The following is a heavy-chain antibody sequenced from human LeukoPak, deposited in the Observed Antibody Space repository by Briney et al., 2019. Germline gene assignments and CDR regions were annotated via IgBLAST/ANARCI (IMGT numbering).Heavy chain of an antibody. J-gene: IGHJ4*02. CDR1: GGSFSGYY. CDR3: ARGGGWYSQFDY. D-gene: IGHD6-19*01. CDR2: INHSGST. Sequence: SETLSLTCAVYGGSFSGYYWSWIRQPPGKGLEWIGEINHSGSTNYNPSLKSRVTISVDTSKNQFSLKLSSVTAADTAVYYCARGGGWYSQFDYWGQGTLATVSS. V-gene: IGHV4-34*01.